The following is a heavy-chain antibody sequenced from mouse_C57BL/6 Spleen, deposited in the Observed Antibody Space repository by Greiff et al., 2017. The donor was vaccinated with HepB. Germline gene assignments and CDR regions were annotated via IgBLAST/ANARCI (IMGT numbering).Heavy chain of an antibody. CDR2: IDPNSGGT. V-gene: IGHV1-72*01. CDR3: ATYYSKGEDYFDY. Sequence: QVQLQQPGAELVKPGASVKLSCKASGYTFTSYWMHWVKQRPGRGLEWIGRIDPNSGGTKYNEKFKSKATLTVDKSSSTAYMQLSSLTSEDSAVYYCATYYSKGEDYFDYWGKGTTLTVSS. D-gene: IGHD2-5*01. CDR1: GYTFTSYW. J-gene: IGHJ2*01.